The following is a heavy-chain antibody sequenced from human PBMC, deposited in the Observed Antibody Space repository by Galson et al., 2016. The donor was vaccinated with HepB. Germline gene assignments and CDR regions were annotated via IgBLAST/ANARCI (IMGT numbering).Heavy chain of an antibody. CDR2: ISAYHGDT. D-gene: IGHD3-22*01. V-gene: IGHV1-18*01. J-gene: IGHJ4*02. CDR1: GYTFTNYG. Sequence: SVKVSCKASGYTFTNYGISWVRQAPGQGLEWMGWISAYHGDTNYAQRVQGRVTLTTDTSTSTAYMELRSLRSDDTAVYYCERSPSDYDQNVDYWGLGTLVTLSS. CDR3: ERSPSDYDQNVDY.